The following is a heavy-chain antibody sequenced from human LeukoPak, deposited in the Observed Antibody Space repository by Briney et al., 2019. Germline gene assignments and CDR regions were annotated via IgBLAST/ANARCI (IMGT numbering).Heavy chain of an antibody. Sequence: SETLSLTCTVSGGSISSYYWSWIRQPPGKGLEWIGYIYYSGSTNYNPSLKSRLSISVDTSKNQFSLRLTSVTAADTAVYYCARVLTIFGVVISYGAFDIWGQGTVVTVSS. J-gene: IGHJ3*02. CDR2: IYYSGST. CDR1: GGSISSYY. D-gene: IGHD3-3*01. V-gene: IGHV4-59*01. CDR3: ARVLTIFGVVISYGAFDI.